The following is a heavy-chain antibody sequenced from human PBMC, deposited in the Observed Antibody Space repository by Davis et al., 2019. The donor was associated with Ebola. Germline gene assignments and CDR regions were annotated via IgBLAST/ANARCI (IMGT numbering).Heavy chain of an antibody. Sequence: GESLKISCSASGFTFSSYAMHWVRQAPGKGLEWVSAISGSGGSTYYADSVKGRFTISRDNSKNTLYLQMNSLRAEDTAVYYCAKDGIGYSYGSDYWGQGTLVTVSS. CDR1: GFTFSSYA. V-gene: IGHV3-23*01. J-gene: IGHJ4*02. D-gene: IGHD5-18*01. CDR3: AKDGIGYSYGSDY. CDR2: ISGSGGST.